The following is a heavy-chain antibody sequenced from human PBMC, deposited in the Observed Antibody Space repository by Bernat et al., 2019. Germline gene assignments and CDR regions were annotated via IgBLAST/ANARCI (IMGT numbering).Heavy chain of an antibody. J-gene: IGHJ6*02. D-gene: IGHD6-13*01. Sequence: QVQLVESGGGVVQPGRSLRLSCAASRFTFSSYGMHWVRQAPGKGLEWVAVISYDGSNKYYADSVKGRFTISSENSRNKLYLQMNGLRIEATAISYCAKDLEVQQQLAFDYYYCCGVDVWGQGTTVTVSS. CDR3: AKDLEVQQQLAFDYYYCCGVDV. CDR1: RFTFSSYG. CDR2: ISYDGSNK. V-gene: IGHV3-30*18.